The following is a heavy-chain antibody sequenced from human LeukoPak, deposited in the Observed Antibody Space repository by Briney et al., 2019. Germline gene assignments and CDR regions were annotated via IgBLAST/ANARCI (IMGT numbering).Heavy chain of an antibody. CDR1: GYTFTSYY. J-gene: IGHJ3*02. Sequence: ASVKVSCKASGYTFTSYYMHWVRQAPGQGLESMGIINPSGGSTSYAQKFQGRVTMTRDTSTSTVYMELSSLRSEDTAVYYCARARRRITIFGVVIPLNAFDIWGQGTMVTVSS. D-gene: IGHD3-3*01. CDR3: ARARRRITIFGVVIPLNAFDI. CDR2: INPSGGST. V-gene: IGHV1-46*01.